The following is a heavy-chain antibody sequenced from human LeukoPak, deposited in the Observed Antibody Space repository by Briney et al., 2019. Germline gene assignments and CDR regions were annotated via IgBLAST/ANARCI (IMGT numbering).Heavy chain of an antibody. V-gene: IGHV1-18*01. CDR1: GYTFTSHG. CDR2: ISVYSGNT. J-gene: IGHJ5*02. D-gene: IGHD2-15*01. CDR3: ARGKGYCSGGSCPNWFDP. Sequence: ASVKVSCKASGYTFTSHGISWVRQAPGQGLEWMGWISVYSGNTNYAQKVQGRVTMTTDTSTNTAYMELRSLRSDDTAVYYCARGKGYCSGGSCPNWFDPWGQGTLVTVSS.